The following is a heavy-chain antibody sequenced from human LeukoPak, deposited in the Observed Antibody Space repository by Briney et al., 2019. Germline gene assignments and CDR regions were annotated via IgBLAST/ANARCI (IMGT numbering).Heavy chain of an antibody. CDR3: ARTTMVRGTYYMDV. CDR1: GASFSDYY. J-gene: IGHJ6*03. D-gene: IGHD3-10*01. V-gene: IGHV4-34*01. CDR2: INRSGST. Sequence: SETLSLTCVVYGASFSDYYWTWIRQPPGKGLEWIGEINRSGSTNYNPSLKSRVTISVDTSKNQFSLKLSSVTAADTAVCYCARTTMVRGTYYMDVWGKGTTVTISS.